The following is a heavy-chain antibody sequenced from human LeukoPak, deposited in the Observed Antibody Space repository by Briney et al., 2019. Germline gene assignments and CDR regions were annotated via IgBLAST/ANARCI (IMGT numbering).Heavy chain of an antibody. D-gene: IGHD3-3*01. J-gene: IGHJ3*02. CDR2: VRSSDGST. Sequence: PGRSLSLSCAVSRFIFSNYPMRWVRQPPGRGLEWVSGVRSSDGSTYYADSVKGRFTISRENSKNTLYLQMNGLRAEDTALYCCAKPGMYWKGYYIDYRAFDNCGEERKLTVSP. V-gene: IGHV3-23*01. CDR3: AKPGMYWKGYYIDYRAFDN. CDR1: RFIFSNYP.